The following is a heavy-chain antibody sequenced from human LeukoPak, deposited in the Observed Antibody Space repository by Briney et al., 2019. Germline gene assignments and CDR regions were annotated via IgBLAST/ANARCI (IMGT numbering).Heavy chain of an antibody. D-gene: IGHD6-19*01. CDR3: ARRSVAGLVLDY. V-gene: IGHV3-74*01. J-gene: IGHJ4*02. CDR2: INSDGSST. Sequence: PGGSLRLSCAASGVTFSSYWMHWVRQAPGKGLVWVSRINSDGSSTSYADSVKGRFTISRDNAKNTLYLQMNSLRAEDTAVYYCARRSVAGLVLDYWGQGTLVTVSS. CDR1: GVTFSSYW.